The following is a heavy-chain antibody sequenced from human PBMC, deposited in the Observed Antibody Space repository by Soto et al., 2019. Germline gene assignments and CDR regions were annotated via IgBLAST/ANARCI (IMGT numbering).Heavy chain of an antibody. Sequence: QITLKESDPTLVKPTQTLTLTCTFSGFSLTADGEGVGWLRQPPGRALEWIALIHWDDEKRYSPSLKMRLTITKDTSKNQVVLTMTNLDPVDTGTYFCAHFPLGAYYASDFYFDYWGQGTPVTVSS. CDR3: AHFPLGAYYASDFYFDY. CDR1: GFSLTADGEG. D-gene: IGHD3-16*01. J-gene: IGHJ4*02. CDR2: IHWDDEK. V-gene: IGHV2-5*02.